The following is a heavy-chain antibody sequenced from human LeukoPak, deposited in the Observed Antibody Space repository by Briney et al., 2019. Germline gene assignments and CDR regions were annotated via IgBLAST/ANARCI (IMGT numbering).Heavy chain of an antibody. CDR2: IGSSGRTR. CDR1: GFPFSFYE. CDR3: ALLAVASDFDY. J-gene: IGHJ4*02. Sequence: PGRTLRLFCAVSGFPFSFYEINWARQAPGKGLEGGSDIGSSGRTRYYADAVKGRFYISRDNAKNSLYLQMNSLRVEDTGVYYCALLAVASDFDYWGQGALVTVSS. V-gene: IGHV3-48*03. D-gene: IGHD6-19*01.